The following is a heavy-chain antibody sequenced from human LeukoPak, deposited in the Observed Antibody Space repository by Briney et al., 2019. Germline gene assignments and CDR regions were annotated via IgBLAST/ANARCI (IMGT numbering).Heavy chain of an antibody. V-gene: IGHV3-11*04. Sequence: PGGSLRLSCAASGFTFSDYYMSWIRQAPGKGLEWVSYISSSGSFIYYADSVKGRFTISRDNAKNSLYLQMNSLRAEDTAVYYCVRDQVAYASWFDPWGQGTLVTVSS. J-gene: IGHJ5*02. CDR3: VRDQVAYASWFDP. CDR2: ISSSGSFI. CDR1: GFTFSDYY. D-gene: IGHD2-8*02.